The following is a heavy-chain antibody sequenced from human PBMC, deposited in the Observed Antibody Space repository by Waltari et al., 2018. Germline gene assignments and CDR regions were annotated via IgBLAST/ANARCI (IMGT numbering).Heavy chain of an antibody. J-gene: IGHJ4*02. CDR3: ARGEGGANEY. CDR2: ISSGATTI. CDR1: GFTFKNYE. D-gene: IGHD1-26*01. V-gene: IGHV3-48*03. Sequence: EVQLVESGGTMVQPGGSLRLFCAAFGFTFKNYEMNWLRQAPGKGLEWVAYISSGATTIFYTDSVKGRFTISRDNAKNSVYLQMNSLRADDTAIYYCARGEGGANEYWGQGTVVTVSS.